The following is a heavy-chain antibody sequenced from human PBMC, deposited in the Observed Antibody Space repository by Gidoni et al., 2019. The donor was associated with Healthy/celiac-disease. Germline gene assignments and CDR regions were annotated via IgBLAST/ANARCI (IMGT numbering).Heavy chain of an antibody. D-gene: IGHD2-15*01. CDR2: INHSGST. CDR1: GWSFSGYY. V-gene: IGHV4-34*01. J-gene: IGHJ4*02. CDR3: ASPGAVVTGPIDY. Sequence: QVQLQQWGAGLLTPSETLSLTCAFSGWSFSGYYWSWIRQPPGKGLEWVGEINHSGSTKYNAALKSRVTISVDTSKNQFSLKLSSVTAADTAVYYCASPGAVVTGPIDYWGQGTLVTVSS.